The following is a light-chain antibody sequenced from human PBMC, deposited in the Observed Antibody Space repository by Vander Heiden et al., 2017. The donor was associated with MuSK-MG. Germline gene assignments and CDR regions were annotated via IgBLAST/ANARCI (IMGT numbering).Light chain of an antibody. J-gene: IGLJ3*02. CDR2: DVT. CDR1: STDMGAYNY. V-gene: IGLV2-14*03. CDR3: SSCKSSSMFGV. Sequence: SALSRPAPVSASPGQSTTISCTGTSTDMGAYNYVHWYQHDPGKALKGMIEDVTKRHSGVANRFAGCKSGNTDSLSICGLQAEEEADDYCSSCKSSSMFGVFGDGTKLTVL.